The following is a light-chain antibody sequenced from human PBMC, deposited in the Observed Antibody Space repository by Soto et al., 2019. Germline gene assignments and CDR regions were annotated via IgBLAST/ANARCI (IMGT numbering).Light chain of an antibody. V-gene: IGLV2-14*01. CDR3: SSYTSSNNFVV. CDR1: SSDVGGYNY. J-gene: IGLJ2*01. Sequence: QSALTQPASVSGSPGQSITISCTGTSSDVGGYNYVSWYQQHPGKAPKLMIYEVNNRPSGVSNRFSGSKSGYTASLTISGLQAGDEADYYCSSYTSSNNFVVFGGGTKLTVL. CDR2: EVN.